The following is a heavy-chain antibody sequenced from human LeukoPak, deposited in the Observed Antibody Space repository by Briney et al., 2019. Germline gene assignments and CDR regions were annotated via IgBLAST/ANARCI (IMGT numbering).Heavy chain of an antibody. J-gene: IGHJ4*02. Sequence: GRSLRLSCTASGFTFGDYAMSWVRQAPGKGLEYVSAISSNGATTYYADSVKGRFTISRDNSKNTLYFQMSSLRPEDTAVYYCVKIVMAGGYFDYWGQGTLVTVSS. CDR1: GFTFGDYA. V-gene: IGHV3-64*05. D-gene: IGHD3-16*01. CDR3: VKIVMAGGYFDY. CDR2: ISSNGATT.